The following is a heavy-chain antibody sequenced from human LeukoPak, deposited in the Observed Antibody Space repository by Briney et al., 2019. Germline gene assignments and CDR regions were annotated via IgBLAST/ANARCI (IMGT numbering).Heavy chain of an antibody. Sequence: GGSLRLSCSSSGFISGSHRMSWVRQAPGKGLEWVANIGQDGSGTFYADSLRGRFTISRDNANNLLFLQMNNLRVEDTAVYYCVRGNEAYWGQGTLVTVSS. V-gene: IGHV3-7*01. CDR3: VRGNEAY. CDR2: IGQDGSGT. J-gene: IGHJ1*01. CDR1: GFISGSHR.